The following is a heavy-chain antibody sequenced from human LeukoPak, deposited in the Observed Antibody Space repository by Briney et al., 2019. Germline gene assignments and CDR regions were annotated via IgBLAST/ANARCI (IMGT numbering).Heavy chain of an antibody. D-gene: IGHD2-2*01. CDR1: GFTFSSYG. CDR3: AKIRVNNVVVPAPDYFDY. CDR2: IRYDGSNK. V-gene: IGHV3-30*02. Sequence: QPGGSLRLSCAASGFTFSSYGMHWVRQAPGKGLEWVAFIRYDGSNKYYADSVKGRFTISRDNSKNTLYLQMNSLRAEDTAVYYCAKIRVNNVVVPAPDYFDYWGQGTLVTVSS. J-gene: IGHJ4*02.